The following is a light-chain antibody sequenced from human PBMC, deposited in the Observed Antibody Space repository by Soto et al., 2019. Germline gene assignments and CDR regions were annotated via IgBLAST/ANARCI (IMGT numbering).Light chain of an antibody. J-gene: IGKJ5*01. Sequence: EIVLTQSPGTLSLSPGERVTLSCRASQSVSRHLAWYQQKPGQAPRLLIFGASTRATGIPDRFSGSGSGTDFTLTISFLQSEDFAVYYCQQYNTWPLITFGPGTRLEI. CDR3: QQYNTWPLIT. V-gene: IGKV3-15*01. CDR1: QSVSRH. CDR2: GAS.